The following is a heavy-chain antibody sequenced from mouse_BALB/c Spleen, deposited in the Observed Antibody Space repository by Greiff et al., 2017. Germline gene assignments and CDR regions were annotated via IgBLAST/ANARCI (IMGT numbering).Heavy chain of an antibody. D-gene: IGHD1-2*01. CDR3: ARGLPIFDY. Sequence: EVKLVESGGGLVQPGGSLKLSCAASGFTFSSYGMSWVRQTPDKRLELVATINSNGGSTYYPDIVKGRFTISRDNAKNTLYLQMSSLKSEDTAMYYCARGLPIFDYWGQGTTLTVSS. CDR2: INSNGGST. V-gene: IGHV5-6-3*01. CDR1: GFTFSSYG. J-gene: IGHJ2*01.